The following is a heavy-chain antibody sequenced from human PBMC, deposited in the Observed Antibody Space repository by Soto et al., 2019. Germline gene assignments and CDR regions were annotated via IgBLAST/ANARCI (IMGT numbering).Heavy chain of an antibody. V-gene: IGHV4-4*02. CDR3: ARVAVAGTRVDY. J-gene: IGHJ4*02. CDR1: GGSISSSNW. Sequence: LSLTCAVSGGSISSSNWWSWVRQPPGKGLEWIGEIYHSGSTNYNPSLKSRVAISVDKSKNQFSLKLSSVTAADTAVYDCARVAVAGTRVDYWGQGTLVTVSS. CDR2: IYHSGST. D-gene: IGHD6-19*01.